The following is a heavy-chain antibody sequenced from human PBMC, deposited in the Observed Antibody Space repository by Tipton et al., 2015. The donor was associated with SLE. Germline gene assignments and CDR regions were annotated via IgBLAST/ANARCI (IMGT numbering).Heavy chain of an antibody. CDR3: ARAFFYDYWSSYYGTPSLAYFDY. J-gene: IGHJ4*02. Sequence: TLSLTCTVSGVSTRNYYWTWIRQPPGKGLEWIGYIYDSVFTNYSPSLKSRVTISLDTSKNQFSLRLSSVTAADTAMYYCARAFFYDYWSSYYGTPSLAYFDYWGQGTLVTVSS. D-gene: IGHD3-3*01. CDR2: IYDSVFT. CDR1: GVSTRNYY. V-gene: IGHV4-59*12.